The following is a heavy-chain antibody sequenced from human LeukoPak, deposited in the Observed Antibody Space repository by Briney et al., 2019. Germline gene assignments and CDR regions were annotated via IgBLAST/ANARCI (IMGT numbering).Heavy chain of an antibody. J-gene: IGHJ4*02. Sequence: PGGSLRLSCVASGFPFSSYWITWVRQAPGKGLEWVANIKQDGSKKSYVDSVKGRFTISRDNFKDTLYLQMNSLRAEDTAVYYCARGRNYFDYWGQGTLVTVSS. CDR1: GFPFSSYW. CDR3: ARGRNYFDY. V-gene: IGHV3-7*03. CDR2: IKQDGSKK.